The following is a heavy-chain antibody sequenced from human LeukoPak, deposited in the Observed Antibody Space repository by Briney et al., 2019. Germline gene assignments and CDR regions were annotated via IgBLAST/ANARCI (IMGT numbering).Heavy chain of an antibody. D-gene: IGHD2-15*01. CDR1: GFTFSSYW. V-gene: IGHV3-7*03. J-gene: IGHJ6*03. CDR2: IKQDGSEK. Sequence: GGSLRLSCAASGFTFSSYWMSWVRQAPGKGLEWVANIKQDGSEKYYVDSVKGRFTISRDNSKNTLYLQMNSLRAEDTAVYYCAKNVGYCSGGSCYFYYYYMDVWGKGTTVTVSS. CDR3: AKNVGYCSGGSCYFYYYYMDV.